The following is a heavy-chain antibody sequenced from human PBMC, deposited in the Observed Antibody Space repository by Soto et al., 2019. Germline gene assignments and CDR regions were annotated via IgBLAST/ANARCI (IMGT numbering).Heavy chain of an antibody. CDR2: ISGSAGST. CDR1: GFGFYSYA. D-gene: IGHD6-19*01. CDR3: AKTGLGIFDY. Sequence: EVQLLESGGGLVQPGGSLRLSGAACGFGFYSYAMSWVRQAPGKGLEWVSVISGSAGSTYYADSVKGRFTISRDNSKNTLYLQMNSLRAEDTALYYCAKTGLGIFDYWGQGTLVTVSS. V-gene: IGHV3-23*01. J-gene: IGHJ4*02.